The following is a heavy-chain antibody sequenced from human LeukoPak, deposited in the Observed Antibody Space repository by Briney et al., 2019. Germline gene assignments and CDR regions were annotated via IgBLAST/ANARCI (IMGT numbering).Heavy chain of an antibody. D-gene: IGHD5-24*01. J-gene: IGHJ4*02. CDR3: AREEMATSAGYAY. CDR1: GFTFSSYW. Sequence: GGSLRLSCAASGFTFSSYWMHWVRQAPGKGLVWVSRINSDGSSTSYADSAKGRFTISRDNAKNTLYLQMNSLRAEDTAVYCCAREEMATSAGYAYWGQGTLVTVSS. V-gene: IGHV3-74*01. CDR2: INSDGSST.